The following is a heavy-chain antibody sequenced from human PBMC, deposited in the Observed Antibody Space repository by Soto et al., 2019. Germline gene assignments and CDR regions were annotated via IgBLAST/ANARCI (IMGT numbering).Heavy chain of an antibody. CDR2: IYYSGST. CDR3: ARDRIAARYYYYYYMDV. D-gene: IGHD6-6*01. V-gene: IGHV4-31*03. Sequence: SETLSLTCTVSGGSISSGGYYWSWIRQHPGKGLEWIGYIYYSGSTYYNPSLKSRVTISVDTSKDQFSLKLSSVTAADTAVYYCARDRIAARYYYYYYMDVWGKGTTVTVSS. CDR1: GGSISSGGYY. J-gene: IGHJ6*03.